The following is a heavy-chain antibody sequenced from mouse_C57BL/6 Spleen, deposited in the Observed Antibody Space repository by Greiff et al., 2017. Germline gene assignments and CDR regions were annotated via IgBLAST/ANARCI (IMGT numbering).Heavy chain of an antibody. CDR1: GFTFSDYG. V-gene: IGHV5-17*01. D-gene: IGHD1-1*01. J-gene: IGHJ2*01. CDR2: ISSVSSTI. CDR3: ARGNDGSFYFDY. Sequence: EVTLVESGGGLVKPGGSLKLSCAASGFTFSDYGMHLVRQAPEKRLVWVAYISSVSSTIYYAATVKGRFTISGDNAKNTLFLQMSSLRSEDTAMYYCARGNDGSFYFDYWGQGTMLTVSS.